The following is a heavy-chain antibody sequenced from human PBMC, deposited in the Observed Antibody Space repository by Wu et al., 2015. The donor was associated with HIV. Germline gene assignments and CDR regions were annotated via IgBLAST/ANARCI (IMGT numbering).Heavy chain of an antibody. CDR3: ARMAQQLLATYYYYYMDV. V-gene: IGHV1-18*01. Sequence: QGQLVQSGVEVKKPGASVKVSCKATGYTFSSYGISWVRQAPGQGPEWMGWISVQNGNTNYAQKFQGRVAMTTETSTSTAYMELRSLTSDDTAVYFCARMAQQLLATYYYYYMDVWGKGTTVFVS. J-gene: IGHJ6*04. CDR2: ISVQNGNT. CDR1: GYTFSSYG. D-gene: IGHD3-16*01.